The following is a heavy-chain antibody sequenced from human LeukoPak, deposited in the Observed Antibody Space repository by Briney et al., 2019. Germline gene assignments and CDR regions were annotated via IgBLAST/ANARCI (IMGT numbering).Heavy chain of an antibody. CDR2: IYYSGST. CDR1: GGSISSYY. Sequence: SETLSLTCTVSGGSISSYYRSWIRQPPGKGLEWIGYIYYSGSTNYNPSLKSRVTISVDTSKNQFSLKLSSVTAADTAVYYCARGFASIDYWGQGTLVTVSS. V-gene: IGHV4-59*01. J-gene: IGHJ4*02. CDR3: ARGFASIDY.